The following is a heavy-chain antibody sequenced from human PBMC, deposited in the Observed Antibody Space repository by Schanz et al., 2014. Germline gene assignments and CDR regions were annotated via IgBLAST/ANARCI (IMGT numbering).Heavy chain of an antibody. V-gene: IGHV1-18*01. J-gene: IGHJ6*02. CDR3: ARAKRFGDMDV. CDR1: GYTFISYG. Sequence: QVQLVQSGAEVKKPGASVKVSCKASGYTFISYGIKWVRQAPGQGLEWMGWISAYNGHTDYAQKLQDRVTLTTDTSTSTACMELRNLRSDDTAVYYCARAKRFGDMDVWGQGTTVTVSS. CDR2: ISAYNGHT. D-gene: IGHD3-10*01.